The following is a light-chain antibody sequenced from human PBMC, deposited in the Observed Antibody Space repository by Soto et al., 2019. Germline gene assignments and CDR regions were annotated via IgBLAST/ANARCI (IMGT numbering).Light chain of an antibody. CDR3: QQRVNWLT. CDR1: QSVGTY. Sequence: EIVLTQSPAILSLSPGERATLSCRASQSVGTYLDWYQQKLGQAPRLLIYDASNRATGIPAGFSGSGSGTDFTLTVSSLEPEDFAVYYCQQRVNWLTFGGGTKVEL. CDR2: DAS. J-gene: IGKJ4*01. V-gene: IGKV3-11*01.